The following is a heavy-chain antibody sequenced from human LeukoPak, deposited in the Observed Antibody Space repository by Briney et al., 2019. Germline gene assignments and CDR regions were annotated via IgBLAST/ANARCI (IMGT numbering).Heavy chain of an antibody. V-gene: IGHV1-46*01. Sequence: GASVKVSCKASGYSFTSYYMHWVRQAPGQGLEWMGRINPSGGSTRYAQKFQGRVTMTGDTSTSTVYMELSSLRSEETAVYYCARHIAAAGGYDFWGQGTLVTVSS. D-gene: IGHD6-13*01. CDR3: ARHIAAAGGYDF. CDR2: INPSGGST. CDR1: GYSFTSYY. J-gene: IGHJ4*02.